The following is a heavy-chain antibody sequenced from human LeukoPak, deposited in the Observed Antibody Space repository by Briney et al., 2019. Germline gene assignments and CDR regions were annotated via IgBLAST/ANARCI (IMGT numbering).Heavy chain of an antibody. CDR3: ARKRLRGRQGFDY. Sequence: ASVTVSCKASVYTFTSYCMHWVRQAPGQGLEWMGIINPSGGSTSYAQKFQGRVTMSRDTSTSTVYLALSRLRSEDTAVYYCARKRLRGRQGFDYWGQGTLVTVSS. D-gene: IGHD6-25*01. CDR1: VYTFTSYC. J-gene: IGHJ4*02. CDR2: INPSGGST. V-gene: IGHV1-46*01.